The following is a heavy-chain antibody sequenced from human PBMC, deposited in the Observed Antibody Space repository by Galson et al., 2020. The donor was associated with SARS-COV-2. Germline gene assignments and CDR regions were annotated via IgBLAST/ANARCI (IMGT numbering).Heavy chain of an antibody. Sequence: GGSLRLSCAASGFNFSASAMHWVRQASGKGLEWVGCIRGKANTYATAYAASVKGRFTISRDDSKKTAYLQMNSLKTEDTAVYYCTTLIDYWGQGTLVTVSS. J-gene: IGHJ4*02. CDR2: IRGKANTYAT. V-gene: IGHV3-73*01. CDR1: GFNFSASA. CDR3: TTLIDY.